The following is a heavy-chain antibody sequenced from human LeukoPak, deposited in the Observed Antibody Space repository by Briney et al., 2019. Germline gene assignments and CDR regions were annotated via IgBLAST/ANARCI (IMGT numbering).Heavy chain of an antibody. J-gene: IGHJ4*02. CDR1: GFSLSSFE. CDR3: ARERGYNYGYSGYYDH. CDR2: ISTSGAST. D-gene: IGHD5-18*01. Sequence: GGSLRLSCAASGFSLSSFEMNWVRQAPGKGLEWISYISTSGASTYYADSVRGRFTISRDNAKDSLYLRMDTLRVEDSAVYYCARERGYNYGYSGYYDHWGQGILVSVSS. V-gene: IGHV3-48*03.